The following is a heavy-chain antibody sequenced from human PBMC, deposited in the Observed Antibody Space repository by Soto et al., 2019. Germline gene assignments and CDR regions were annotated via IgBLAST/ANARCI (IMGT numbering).Heavy chain of an antibody. J-gene: IGHJ5*02. CDR2: VYSGGTT. CDR1: GLSVITNY. CDR3: ARAKGGLGWVDP. D-gene: IGHD7-27*01. V-gene: IGHV3-53*01. Sequence: EVQLVESGGDLIRPGGSLRLSCAASGLSVITNYMTWVRQAPGKGLEWVSAVYSGGTTHYADSVKGRFTISRDSSKNTMYLQLNNLRADDTAVYYCARAKGGLGWVDPWGPGTLVIVSS.